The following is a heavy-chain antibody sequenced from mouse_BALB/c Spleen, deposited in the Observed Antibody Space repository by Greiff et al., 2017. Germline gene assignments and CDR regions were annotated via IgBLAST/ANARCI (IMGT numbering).Heavy chain of an antibody. V-gene: IGHV1-5*01. CDR3: TRYYRYDEGAMDY. Sequence: EVKLQESGTVLARPGASVKMSCKASGYTFTSYWMHWVKQRPGQGLEWIGAIYPGNSDTSYNQKFKGKAKLTAVTSTSTAYMELSSLTNEDSAVYYCTRYYRYDEGAMDYWGQGTSVTVSS. CDR1: GYTFTSYW. D-gene: IGHD2-14*01. CDR2: IYPGNSDT. J-gene: IGHJ4*01.